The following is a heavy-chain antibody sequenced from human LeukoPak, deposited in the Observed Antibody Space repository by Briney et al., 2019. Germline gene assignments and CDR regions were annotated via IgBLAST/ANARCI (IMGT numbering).Heavy chain of an antibody. D-gene: IGHD6-19*01. J-gene: IGHJ4*02. CDR2: IHYSGST. V-gene: IGHV4-31*03. CDR3: ARAKYNSGWYLDY. CDR1: GGSISSGDYY. Sequence: RSSETLSLTCTVSGGSISSGDYYWTWIRQHPGKGLGWIGYIHYSGSTYYNPSLKSRLTISVDTSKNQFSLKVSSVTAADTAVYYCARAKYNSGWYLDYWGQGTLVTVSS.